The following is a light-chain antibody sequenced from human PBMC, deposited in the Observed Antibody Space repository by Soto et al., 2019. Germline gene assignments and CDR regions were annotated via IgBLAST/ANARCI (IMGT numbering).Light chain of an antibody. CDR3: SSYTSSSTYV. CDR2: DVT. Sequence: QSVLTQPASVSGSPGQSVTISCTGTSSDVGGYDYVSWYQHHPGKAPKLVIYDVTYRPSGVSDRFSGSKSANTASPTISGLQAEDEADYYCSSYTSSSTYVFGTGTKVTVL. CDR1: SSDVGGYDY. V-gene: IGLV2-14*01. J-gene: IGLJ1*01.